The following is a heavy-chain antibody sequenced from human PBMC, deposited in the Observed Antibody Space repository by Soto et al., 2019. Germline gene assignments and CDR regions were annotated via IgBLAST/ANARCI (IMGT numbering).Heavy chain of an antibody. Sequence: EVQLLESGGGLVQPGGSLRLSCAASGFTFSTYAMSWVRQAPGKGLEWVSSINSGGGGTFYSDSVKGRFTISRDNSKNTLYLQINSLRAEDTAVSYCAKLGTYNLDYWGQGALVAVSS. J-gene: IGHJ4*02. CDR2: INSGGGGT. D-gene: IGHD3-16*01. V-gene: IGHV3-23*01. CDR1: GFTFSTYA. CDR3: AKLGTYNLDY.